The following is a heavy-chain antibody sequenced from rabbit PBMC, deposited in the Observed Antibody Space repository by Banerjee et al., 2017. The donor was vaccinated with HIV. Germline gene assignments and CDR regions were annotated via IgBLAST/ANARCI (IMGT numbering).Heavy chain of an antibody. J-gene: IGHJ4*01. CDR3: ARGGSSSSYSFGL. CDR1: GFDFSSYG. Sequence: QEQLVESGGGLVQPGGSLKLSCKASGFDFSSYGVSWVRQAPGKGLEYIGYISYIGTTYYASWVNGRFTISRENTQNTVSLQMYSLTAADTATYFCARGGSSSSYSFGLWGPGTLVTVS. V-gene: IGHV1S47*01. D-gene: IGHD1-1*01. CDR2: ISYIGTT.